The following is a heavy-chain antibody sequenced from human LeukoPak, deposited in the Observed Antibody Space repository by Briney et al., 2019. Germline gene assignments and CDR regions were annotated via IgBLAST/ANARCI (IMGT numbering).Heavy chain of an antibody. CDR3: ARAGYYYGSGLPSPSEYFQH. Sequence: SETLSLTCTVSGGSISSYYWSWIRQPPGKGLEWIGYIYYSGSTNYNPSLESRVTISVDTSKNQFSLKLSSVTAADTAVYYCARAGYYYGSGLPSPSEYFQHWGQGTLVTVSS. D-gene: IGHD3-10*01. CDR2: IYYSGST. J-gene: IGHJ1*01. CDR1: GGSISSYY. V-gene: IGHV4-59*08.